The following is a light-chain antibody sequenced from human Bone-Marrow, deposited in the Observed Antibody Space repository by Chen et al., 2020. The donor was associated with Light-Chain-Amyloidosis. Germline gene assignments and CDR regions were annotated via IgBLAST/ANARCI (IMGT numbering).Light chain of an antibody. J-gene: IGLJ2*01. CDR2: RDT. Sequence: SYELTQPPSVSVSPGQTARITCSGDDLPTKYAYWYQQKPGQAPVLVIHRDTERPSGISARFSGSSSGTTATLTISGVQAEDEADYHCQSADCSGTYEVIFGGGTKLTVL. CDR1: DLPTKY. CDR3: QSADCSGTYEVI. V-gene: IGLV3-25*03.